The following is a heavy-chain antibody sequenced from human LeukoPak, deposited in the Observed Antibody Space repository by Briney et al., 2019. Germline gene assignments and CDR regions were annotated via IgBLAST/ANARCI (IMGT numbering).Heavy chain of an antibody. J-gene: IGHJ4*02. CDR1: GGSISSYY. V-gene: IGHV4-4*07. Sequence: SETLSLTCTVSGGSISSYYWSWIRQPAGKGLEWIGRIYTSGSTNYNPSLKSRVTMSVDTSKNQFSLKLSSVTAADTAVYYCARGTEARYCSSTSCSYPFDYWGQGTLVTVSS. CDR3: ARGTEARYCSSTSCSYPFDY. D-gene: IGHD2-2*01. CDR2: IYTSGST.